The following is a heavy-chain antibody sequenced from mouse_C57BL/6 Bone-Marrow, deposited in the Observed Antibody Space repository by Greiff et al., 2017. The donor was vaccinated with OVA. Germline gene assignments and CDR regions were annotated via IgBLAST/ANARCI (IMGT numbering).Heavy chain of an antibody. CDR2: ISSGGSYT. CDR1: GFTFSSYG. D-gene: IGHD1-2*01. CDR3: ARRGGLLRRWFAY. Sequence: EVQGVESGGDLVKPGGSLKLSCAASGFTFSSYGMSWVRQTPDKRLEWVATISSGGSYTYYPDSVKGRFTISRDNAKNTLYLQMSSLKSEDTAMYYCARRGGLLRRWFAYWGQGTLVTVSA. J-gene: IGHJ3*01. V-gene: IGHV5-6*01.